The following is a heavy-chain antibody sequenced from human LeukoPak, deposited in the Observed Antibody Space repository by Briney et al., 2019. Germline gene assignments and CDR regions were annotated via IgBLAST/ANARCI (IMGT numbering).Heavy chain of an antibody. J-gene: IGHJ4*02. V-gene: IGHV3-48*01. CDR1: GFTFSSYS. CDR2: ISYSSSTI. D-gene: IGHD3-9*01. Sequence: PGGSLRLSCAASGFTFSSYSMNWARQAPGKGLEWVSYISYSSSTIYYADSVEGRFTISRDNAKNTLYLQMNSLRAEDTAVYYCAKFYDISTGYFDCWGQGTLVTVSS. CDR3: AKFYDISTGYFDC.